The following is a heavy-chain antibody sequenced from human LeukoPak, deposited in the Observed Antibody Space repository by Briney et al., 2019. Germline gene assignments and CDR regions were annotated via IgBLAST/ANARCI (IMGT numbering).Heavy chain of an antibody. CDR3: AKSPGDIVAEYFQH. J-gene: IGHJ1*01. CDR2: ISGSGGST. Sequence: GGSLRLSCAASGFTFSSHAMSWVRQAPGKGLEWVSAISGSGGSTYYADSVKGRFTISRDNSKNTLYLQMNSLRAEDTAVYYCAKSPGDIVAEYFQHWGQGTLVTVSS. D-gene: IGHD2-15*01. V-gene: IGHV3-23*01. CDR1: GFTFSSHA.